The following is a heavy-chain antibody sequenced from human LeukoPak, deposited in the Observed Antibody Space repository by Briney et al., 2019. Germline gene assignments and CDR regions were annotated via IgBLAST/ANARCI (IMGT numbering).Heavy chain of an antibody. Sequence: ASVKVSCKASGGTFSSYAISWVRQAPGQGLEWMGWISAYNGNTNYAQKLQGRVTMTTDTSTSTAYMELRSLRSDDTAVYYCARDPGDLWFGELLGGNWFDPWGQGTLVTVSS. CDR2: ISAYNGNT. J-gene: IGHJ5*02. CDR3: ARDPGDLWFGELLGGNWFDP. CDR1: GGTFSSYA. D-gene: IGHD3-10*01. V-gene: IGHV1-18*01.